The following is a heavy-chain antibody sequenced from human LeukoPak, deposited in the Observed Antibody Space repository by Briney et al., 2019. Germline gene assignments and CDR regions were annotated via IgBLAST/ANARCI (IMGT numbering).Heavy chain of an antibody. J-gene: IGHJ4*02. CDR3: ARGATYAYYQDY. CDR1: GFMFSSYW. Sequence: GGSLRLSCAASGFMFSSYWMTWVRQAPGKGLEWVANINEDGSVKHDVDSVKGRFTISRDNAKNTLYLQMNSLRAEDTAVYYCARGATYAYYQDYWGQGTLVTVSS. V-gene: IGHV3-7*01. D-gene: IGHD1-26*01. CDR2: INEDGSVK.